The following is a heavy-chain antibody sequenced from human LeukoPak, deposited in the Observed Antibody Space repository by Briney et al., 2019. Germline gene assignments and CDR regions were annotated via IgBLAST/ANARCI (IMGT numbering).Heavy chain of an antibody. V-gene: IGHV4-30-2*01. CDR2: IYHSGST. CDR3: ARVETYYDSSGYYYAGGSWFDP. D-gene: IGHD3-22*01. Sequence: SQTLSLTCAVSGGSISSGGYSWSWIRQPPGKGLEWIGYIYHSGSTYYNPSLKSRVTISVDRSKNQFSLKLSSVTAADTAVYYCARVETYYDSSGYYYAGGSWFDPWGQGTLVTVSS. J-gene: IGHJ5*02. CDR1: GGSISSGGYS.